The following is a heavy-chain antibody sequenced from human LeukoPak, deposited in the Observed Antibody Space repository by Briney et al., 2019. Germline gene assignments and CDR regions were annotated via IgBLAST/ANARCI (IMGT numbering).Heavy chain of an antibody. CDR1: GGSFSGYY. V-gene: IGHV4-34*01. D-gene: IGHD3-9*01. Sequence: SETLSLTCAVYGGSFSGYYWSWIRQPPGKGLEWIGEINHSGSTNYNPSLKSRVTISVDTSKNQFSLKLSSVTAADTAVYYCARTYYDILTGYYAGTHDAFDIWGQGTMVTVSS. CDR3: ARTYYDILTGYYAGTHDAFDI. CDR2: INHSGST. J-gene: IGHJ3*02.